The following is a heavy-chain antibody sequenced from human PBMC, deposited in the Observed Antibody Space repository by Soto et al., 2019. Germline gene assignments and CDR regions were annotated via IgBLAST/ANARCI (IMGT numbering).Heavy chain of an antibody. CDR2: IYYSGST. J-gene: IGHJ4*02. CDR1: GGSISSGGYY. V-gene: IGHV4-31*03. CDR3: AREGTVESYFDY. Sequence: LSLTCTVSGGSISSGGYYWSWIRQHPGKGLEWIGYIYYSGSTYYNPSLKSRVTISVDTSKNQFSLKLSSVTAADTAVYYCAREGTVESYFDYWGQGTLVTVSS. D-gene: IGHD4-17*01.